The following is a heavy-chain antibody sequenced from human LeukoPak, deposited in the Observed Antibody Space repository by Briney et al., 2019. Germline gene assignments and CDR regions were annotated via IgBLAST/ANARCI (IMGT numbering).Heavy chain of an antibody. D-gene: IGHD2-21*01. CDR1: GFTFSSYA. CDR3: AKRSIVVPYYFDY. Sequence: GGSLRLSCAASGFTFSSYAITWVRQAPGKGLEWVSLISGTGGSTYHADSVKGRFTISRDNSKNTLYLQMNSLRAEDTAVYYCAKRSIVVPYYFDYCGQGTLVTVSS. V-gene: IGHV3-23*01. CDR2: ISGTGGST. J-gene: IGHJ4*02.